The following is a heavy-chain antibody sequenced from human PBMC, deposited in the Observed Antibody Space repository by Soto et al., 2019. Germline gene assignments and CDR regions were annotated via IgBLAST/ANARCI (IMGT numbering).Heavy chain of an antibody. CDR3: TRATFDV. CDR1: GFTFTSYA. V-gene: IGHV3-33*08. Sequence: GGSLRLSCSASGFTFTSYAMSWVRQAPGKGLEWVAIIWFDGIKEFYAESVRGRFTISIDTSKNTVFLQMNNVRAEDTALYYCTRATFDVWGQGTTVTVSS. CDR2: IWFDGIKE. J-gene: IGHJ6*02.